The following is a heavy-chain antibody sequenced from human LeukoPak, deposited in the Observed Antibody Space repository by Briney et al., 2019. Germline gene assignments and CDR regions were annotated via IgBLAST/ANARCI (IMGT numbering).Heavy chain of an antibody. CDR3: ARVHYYYYMDV. CDR2: IKQDGSEK. J-gene: IGHJ6*03. V-gene: IGHV3-7*01. Sequence: GGSLRLSCAASGFTFSSYWMSWDRQAPGKGLEWVANIKQDGSEKYYVDSVKGRFTISRDNAKNSLYLQMNSLRAEDTAVYYCARVHYYYYMDVWGKGTTVTVSS. CDR1: GFTFSSYW.